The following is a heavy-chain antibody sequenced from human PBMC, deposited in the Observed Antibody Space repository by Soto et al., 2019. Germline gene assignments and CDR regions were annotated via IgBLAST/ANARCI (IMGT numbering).Heavy chain of an antibody. CDR2: FDPEDGET. V-gene: IGHV1-24*01. Sequence: ASVKVSCKVSGYTLTELSMHWVRQAPGKGLEWMGGFDPEDGETIYAQKFQGRVTMTEDTSTDTAYMELSSLRSEDTAVYYCATVVAPRGYYYYGMDVWGQGTTVTVSS. CDR1: GYTLTELS. J-gene: IGHJ6*02. D-gene: IGHD5-12*01. CDR3: ATVVAPRGYYYYGMDV.